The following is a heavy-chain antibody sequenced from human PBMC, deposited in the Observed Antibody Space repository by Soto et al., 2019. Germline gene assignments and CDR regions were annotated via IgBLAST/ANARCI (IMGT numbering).Heavy chain of an antibody. V-gene: IGHV4-59*01. CDR2: IDYSGST. J-gene: IGHJ6*02. CDR3: PRDGHGMDV. CDR1: VGSISSYY. Sequence: PSETLTLTCAVSVGSISSYYWSWIRPPPVKGLEWIGYIDYSGSTNYNPSLTSRVAMAVETSKDQFSLTRTSATDADTAVYYCPRDGHGMDVCGQGNTVT.